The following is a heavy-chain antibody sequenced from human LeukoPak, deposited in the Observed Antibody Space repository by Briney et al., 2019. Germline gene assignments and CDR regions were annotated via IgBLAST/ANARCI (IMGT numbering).Heavy chain of an antibody. CDR3: ARGDYVWGSYDY. CDR2: IGTAGDT. CDR1: GFTFSSYD. D-gene: IGHD3-16*01. Sequence: GGSLRLSRAASGFTFSSYDMHWVRQATGKGLEWVSAIGTAGDTYYPGSVKGRFTISRENAKNSLYLQMNSLRAGDTAVYYCARGDYVWGSYDYWSQGTLVTVSS. V-gene: IGHV3-13*01. J-gene: IGHJ4*02.